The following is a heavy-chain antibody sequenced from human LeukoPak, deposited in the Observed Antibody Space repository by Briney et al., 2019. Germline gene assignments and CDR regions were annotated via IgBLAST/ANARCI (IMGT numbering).Heavy chain of an antibody. Sequence: GASVKVSCKGSGYSFRNYWIVWVRQRPGKGLEWMGIIHPGDSDSRYSLAFQGQVTMSDDNSISTAYMQWNSLKASDTAMYYCARRGDGYKLDFWGQGTLVTVSP. V-gene: IGHV5-51*01. D-gene: IGHD5-24*01. CDR1: GYSFRNYW. CDR2: IHPGDSDS. J-gene: IGHJ4*02. CDR3: ARRGDGYKLDF.